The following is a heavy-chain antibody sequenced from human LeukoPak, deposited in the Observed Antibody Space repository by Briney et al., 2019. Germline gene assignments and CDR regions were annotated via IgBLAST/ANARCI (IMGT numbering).Heavy chain of an antibody. CDR3: ARDAAPRYSSGWYWFDP. V-gene: IGHV4-61*02. Sequence: PSQTLSLTCTVCGGSISSGSYYWSWIRQPAGEGLEWIGRIYTSGSTNYNPSLKSRVTISVDTSRNKFSPKLSSVTAADTAVYYWARDAAPRYSSGWYWFDPWGQGTLVTVSS. D-gene: IGHD6-19*01. CDR1: GGSISSGSYY. J-gene: IGHJ5*02. CDR2: IYTSGST.